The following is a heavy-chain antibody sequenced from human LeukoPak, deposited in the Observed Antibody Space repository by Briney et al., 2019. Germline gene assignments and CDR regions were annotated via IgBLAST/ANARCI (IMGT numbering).Heavy chain of an antibody. Sequence: GGSLRLSCAAPGFTFNSFEMNWVRQAPGKGLEWVSSISSGAATIYYADSVKGRFTISRDNAKNSLYLQMNSLRAEDTAVYYCARVGALSSSWLLYWGQGTLVTVSS. CDR3: ARVGALSSSWLLY. CDR1: GFTFNSFE. J-gene: IGHJ4*02. D-gene: IGHD6-13*01. V-gene: IGHV3-48*03. CDR2: ISSGAATI.